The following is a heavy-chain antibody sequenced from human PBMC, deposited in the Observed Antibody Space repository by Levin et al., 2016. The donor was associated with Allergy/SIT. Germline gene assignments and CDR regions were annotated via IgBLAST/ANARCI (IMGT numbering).Heavy chain of an antibody. CDR2: INAGNGNT. CDR3: ARDQDGTESRYYYGMDV. CDR1: GYTFTSYA. V-gene: IGHV1-3*01. Sequence: ASVKVSCKASGYTFTSYAMHWVRQAPGQRLEWMGWINAGNGNTKYSQKFQGRVTITRDTSASTAYMELSSLRSEDTAVYYCARDQDGTESRYYYGMDVWGQGTTVTVSS. D-gene: IGHD1-1*01. J-gene: IGHJ6*02.